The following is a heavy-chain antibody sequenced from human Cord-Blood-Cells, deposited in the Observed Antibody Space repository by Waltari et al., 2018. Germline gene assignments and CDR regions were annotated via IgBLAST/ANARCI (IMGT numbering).Heavy chain of an antibody. V-gene: IGHV3-53*01. Sequence: EVQLVESGGGLIQPGGSLRLSCAASGFTVSSNYMSWVPQAPGKGLEWVAVIYGGGSTYYADAVKGRFTISRDNAKNTLYLQMNSLRAEDTAVYYCARYRYSGSYYGGWGQGTLVTVSS. CDR1: GFTVSSNY. J-gene: IGHJ4*02. CDR2: IYGGGST. CDR3: ARYRYSGSYYGG. D-gene: IGHD1-26*01.